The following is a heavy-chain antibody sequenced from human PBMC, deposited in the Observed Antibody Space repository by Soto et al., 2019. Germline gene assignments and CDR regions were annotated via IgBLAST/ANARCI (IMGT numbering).Heavy chain of an antibody. Sequence: EVQLVESGGCLVKPGGSLRLYCVASGFSITNAWMNWVRQAPGKGLEWVGRIKRKIDGETTDYAAPVKGRFTISRDDSKNMLYLQMNSLKADDTALYSCTTGSVEGVWGQGTTVTVSS. V-gene: IGHV3-15*07. CDR3: TTGSVEGV. D-gene: IGHD2-15*01. J-gene: IGHJ6*02. CDR1: GFSITNAW. CDR2: IKRKIDGETT.